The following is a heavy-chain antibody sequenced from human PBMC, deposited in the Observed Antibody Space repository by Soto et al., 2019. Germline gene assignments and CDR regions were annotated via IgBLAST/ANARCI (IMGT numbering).Heavy chain of an antibody. J-gene: IGHJ5*02. D-gene: IGHD6-13*01. CDR3: AREGLTTYSSSWYRRGGWFDP. CDR1: GGSISSYY. V-gene: IGHV4-59*01. Sequence: QVQLQESGPGLVKPSETLSLTCTVSGGSISSYYWSWIRQPPGKGLEWIGYIYYSGSTNYNPSLKSRVTISVDTSKNQFSLKLSSVTAADTAVYYCAREGLTTYSSSWYRRGGWFDPWGQGTLVTVSS. CDR2: IYYSGST.